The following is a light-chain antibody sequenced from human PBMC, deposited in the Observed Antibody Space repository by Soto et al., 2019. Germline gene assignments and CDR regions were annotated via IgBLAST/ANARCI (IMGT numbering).Light chain of an antibody. CDR1: TSNIGSNI. CDR3: AAWDDSLNGPV. J-gene: IGLJ2*01. V-gene: IGLV1-44*01. Sequence: QPVLTQPPSASATPGQRVTISCSGSTSNIGSNIVNWYQQVPGTAPKLLMFSNNQRPSGVPDRFSGSKSGTSASLAISGLQSEDEADYYCAAWDDSLNGPVFGGGTKLTVL. CDR2: SNN.